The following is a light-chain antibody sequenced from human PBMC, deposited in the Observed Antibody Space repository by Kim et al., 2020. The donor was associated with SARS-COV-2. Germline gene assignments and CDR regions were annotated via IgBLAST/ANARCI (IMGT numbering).Light chain of an antibody. CDR3: QQYGSSPHN. CDR1: QSVSSSY. V-gene: IGKV3-20*01. CDR2: GAS. Sequence: EIVMTQSPGTLSLSPGERATLSCRASQSVSSSYLAWYQQTPGQAPRLLMYGASSRATGIPDRFSGSGSGTDFTLTISRLEPEDFAVYYCQQYGSSPHNFGQGTKLE. J-gene: IGKJ2*01.